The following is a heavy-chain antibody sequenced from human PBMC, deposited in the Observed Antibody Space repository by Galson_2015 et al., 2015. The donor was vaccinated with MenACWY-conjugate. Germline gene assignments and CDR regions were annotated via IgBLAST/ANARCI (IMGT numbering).Heavy chain of an antibody. V-gene: IGHV6-1*01. CDR1: GDSVSSDSAA. CDR3: VRGYCSGATCPWGFHP. CDR2: TYYRSKWYS. D-gene: IGHD2-15*01. J-gene: IGHJ5*02. Sequence: CAISGDSVSSDSAAWNWFRQSPSRGLEWLGRTYYRSKWYSEYALSVRSRIRVSPDTSNNRFSLQLNSLTLEDTAVYYCVRGYCSGATCPWGFHPWGQGTVVTVSS.